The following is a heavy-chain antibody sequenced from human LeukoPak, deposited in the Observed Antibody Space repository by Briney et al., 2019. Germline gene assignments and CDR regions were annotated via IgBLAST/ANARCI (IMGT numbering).Heavy chain of an antibody. D-gene: IGHD2-15*01. CDR3: ARDCSGGSCGPYAFDI. J-gene: IGHJ3*02. CDR1: GFTFSSYE. V-gene: IGHV3-48*03. CDR2: ISSSGSTI. Sequence: GGSLRLSCAASGFTFSSYEMNWVRQAPGKGLEWVSYISSSGSTIYYADSVKGRFTISRDNAMNSLYLQMNSLRAEDTAVYYCARDCSGGSCGPYAFDIWGQGTMVTVSS.